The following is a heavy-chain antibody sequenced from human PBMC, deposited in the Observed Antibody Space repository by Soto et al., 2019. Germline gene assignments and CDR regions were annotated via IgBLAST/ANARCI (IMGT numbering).Heavy chain of an antibody. CDR2: VRDKANGYTT. CDR1: GFIFSDHY. J-gene: IGHJ4*02. CDR3: VRNLASGGTYYIDY. V-gene: IGHV3-72*01. Sequence: EVQLVESGGGLVEPGGSLRLSCAASGFIFSDHYMDWVRQAPGKGLEWIGRVRDKANGYTTEYAAYVRGRFTVSRDDSKNTLDIQMNSLKIEDTAKYYCVRNLASGGTYYIDYWGEGTLGTDST. D-gene: IGHD1-26*01.